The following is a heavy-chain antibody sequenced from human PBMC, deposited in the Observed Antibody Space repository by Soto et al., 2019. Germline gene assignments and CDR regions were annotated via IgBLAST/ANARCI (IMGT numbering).Heavy chain of an antibody. CDR3: ARGGYYDRSGYFDNVFDY. D-gene: IGHD3-22*01. J-gene: IGHJ4*02. CDR1: GYTFTGYG. CDR2: ISGYNGNT. V-gene: IGHV1-18*01. Sequence: ASVKVSCKASGYTFTGYGISWVRQAPRQGLEWMGWISGYNGNTNYAQKFQGRVTMTTDTSASTAYMELRSLRSDDTAVYYCARGGYYDRSGYFDNVFDYWGQGALVTVSS.